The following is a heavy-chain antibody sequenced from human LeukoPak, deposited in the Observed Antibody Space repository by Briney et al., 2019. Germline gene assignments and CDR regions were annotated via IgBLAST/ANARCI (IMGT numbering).Heavy chain of an antibody. CDR1: GDSFSSSNW. J-gene: IGHJ4*02. CDR3: ARDMGAPDYGSYSVDY. Sequence: PSETLSLTCTVSGDSFSSSNWWSWVRQPPGKGLEWIGEVFYDGRTYYNLSLKSRISISMDMSRNQFSLRLNSVTAADTAVYFCARDMGAPDYGSYSVDYWGQGTLVTVSS. CDR2: VFYDGRT. D-gene: IGHD4-23*01. V-gene: IGHV4-4*02.